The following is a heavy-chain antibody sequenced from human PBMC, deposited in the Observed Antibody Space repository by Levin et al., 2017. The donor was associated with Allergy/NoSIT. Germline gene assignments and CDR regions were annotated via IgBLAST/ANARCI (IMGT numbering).Heavy chain of an antibody. CDR1: GGSISSGGYS. Sequence: SETLSLTCAVSGGSISSGGYSWSWIRQPPGKGLEWIGYIYHSGSTYYNPSLKSRVTISVDRSKNQFSLKLSSVTAADTAVYYCAGGWNAPASSVAFDIWGQGTMVTVSS. D-gene: IGHD1-1*01. J-gene: IGHJ3*02. V-gene: IGHV4-30-2*01. CDR3: AGGWNAPASSVAFDI. CDR2: IYHSGST.